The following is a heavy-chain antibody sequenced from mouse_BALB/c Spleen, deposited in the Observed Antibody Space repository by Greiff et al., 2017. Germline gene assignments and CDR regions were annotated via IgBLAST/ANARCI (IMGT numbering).Heavy chain of an antibody. CDR1: GYSITSGYY. Sequence: EVKLVESGPGLVKPSQSLSLTCSVTGYSITSGYYWNWIRQFPGNNLEWMGYISYDGSNNYNPSLKNRISITRDTSKNQFFLKLNSVTTEDTATYYCASGLLRYYAMDYWGQGTSVTVSS. CDR3: ASGLLRYYAMDY. J-gene: IGHJ4*01. D-gene: IGHD1-1*01. CDR2: ISYDGSN. V-gene: IGHV3-6*02.